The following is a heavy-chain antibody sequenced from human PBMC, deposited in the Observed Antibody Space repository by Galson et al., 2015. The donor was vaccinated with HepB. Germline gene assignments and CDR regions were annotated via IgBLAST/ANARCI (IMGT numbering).Heavy chain of an antibody. J-gene: IGHJ6*03. V-gene: IGHV1-69*10. D-gene: IGHD3-3*01. Sequence: SVKVSCKASGGTFSSYAISWVRQAPGQGLEWMGGIIPIVDITNNAQKFQGRVTITADKSTSTAYMELGSLRSEDTAVYYCARSDFWSSYLSPRYYYYNMDVWGKGTTVTVSS. CDR2: IIPIVDIT. CDR3: ARSDFWSSYLSPRYYYYNMDV. CDR1: GGTFSSYA.